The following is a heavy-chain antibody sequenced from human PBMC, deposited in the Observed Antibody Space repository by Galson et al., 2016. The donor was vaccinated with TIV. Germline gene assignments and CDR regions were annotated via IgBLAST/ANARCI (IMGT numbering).Heavy chain of an antibody. CDR1: GYSFTNYR. D-gene: IGHD6-19*01. J-gene: IGHJ4*02. CDR3: ARSNRVADNHLDY. V-gene: IGHV5-10-1*01. CDR2: IDPSDSYT. Sequence: QSGAEVKKPGESLRISCKASGYSFTNYRITWVRQMPGKGLEWMGKIDPSDSYTNYSPSLQGHVTISVDKYIRTAYLQWSSLKASDTAIYYCARSNRVADNHLDYWGQGTLVTVSS.